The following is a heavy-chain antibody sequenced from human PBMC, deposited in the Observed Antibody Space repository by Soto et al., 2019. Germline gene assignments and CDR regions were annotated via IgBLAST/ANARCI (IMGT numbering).Heavy chain of an antibody. J-gene: IGHJ4*02. CDR3: AKVSYGSGSYSWYFDY. CDR1: GFTFISYG. CDR2: ISYDGSNK. V-gene: IGHV3-30*18. D-gene: IGHD3-10*01. Sequence: GGSLRLSCAASGFTFISYGMHFFRHSPFKGLEWVAVISYDGSNKYYADSVKGRFTISRDNSKNTLYLQMNSLRAEDTAVYYCAKVSYGSGSYSWYFDYWGQGTLVTVSS.